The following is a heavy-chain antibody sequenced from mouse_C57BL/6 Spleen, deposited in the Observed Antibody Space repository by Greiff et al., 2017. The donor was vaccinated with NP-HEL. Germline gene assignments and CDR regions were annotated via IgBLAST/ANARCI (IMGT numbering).Heavy chain of an antibody. CDR3: ARTITTVVATSSGYFDV. D-gene: IGHD1-1*01. CDR1: GYTFTSYW. CDR2: IHPNSGST. V-gene: IGHV1-64*01. J-gene: IGHJ1*03. Sequence: QVQLKQPGAELVKPGASVKLSCKASGYTFTSYWMHWVKQRPGQGLEWIGMIHPNSGSTNYNEKFKSKATLTVDKSSSTAYMQLSSLTSEDSAVYYCARTITTVVATSSGYFDVWGTGTTVTVSS.